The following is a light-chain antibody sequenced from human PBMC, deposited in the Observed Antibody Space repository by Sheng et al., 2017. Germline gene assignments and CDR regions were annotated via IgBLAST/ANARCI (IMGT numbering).Light chain of an antibody. CDR1: QSVSNNF. CDR3: QQFLSSPLT. Sequence: EIVLTQSPGTLSLSPGERVTLSCRASQSVSNNFLAWYQQKPGQAPRLLIYAASTRATGVPVRFSGSGSGTDFTLTISGLEPEDFAVYFCQQFLSSPLTFGGGTKVEIK. V-gene: IGKV3-20*01. J-gene: IGKJ4*01. CDR2: AAS.